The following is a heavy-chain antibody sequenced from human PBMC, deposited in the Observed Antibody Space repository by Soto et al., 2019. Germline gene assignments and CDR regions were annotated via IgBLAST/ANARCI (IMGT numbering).Heavy chain of an antibody. CDR2: IWYDGSNK. D-gene: IGHD3-10*01. V-gene: IGHV3-33*01. CDR3: ARDQADSGYGMDV. Sequence: QVQLVESGGGVVQPGRSLRLSCAASGFTFSSYGMHWVRQAPGKGLEWVAVIWYDGSNKYYADSVKGRFTISRDNSKNTLYLQMNSLRAEDTAVYYCARDQADSGYGMDVCGQGTTVTVSS. J-gene: IGHJ6*02. CDR1: GFTFSSYG.